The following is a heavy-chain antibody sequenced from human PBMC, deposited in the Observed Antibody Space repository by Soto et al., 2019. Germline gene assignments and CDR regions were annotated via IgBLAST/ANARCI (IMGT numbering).Heavy chain of an antibody. CDR3: ARGNRPPRAYYYYYGMDV. J-gene: IGHJ6*02. CDR1: GYRFANYW. V-gene: IGHV5-51*01. CDR2: IYPDDSDT. Sequence: PGESLKISCKASGYRFANYWIAWVRQMPGKGLEWMGIIYPDDSDTRYSPSFQGQLTISADKSISTAYLQWSSLKASDTAVYFCARGNRPPRAYYYYYGMDVWGQGTTVTVSS.